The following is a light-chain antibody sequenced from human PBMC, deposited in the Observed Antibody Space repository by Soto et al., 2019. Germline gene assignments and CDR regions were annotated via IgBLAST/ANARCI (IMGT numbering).Light chain of an antibody. CDR3: QQFYSIPWT. V-gene: IGKV4-1*01. J-gene: IGKJ1*01. CDR1: QSVLYRSKNMNY. Sequence: DNVMTQSPDSLAVSLDERATINCKSSQSVLYRSKNMNYFAWYQQKPGQPPKLLIHWASTRGSGVPDRFSGSGSGTDFTLTISSLQAEDVAIYYCQQFYSIPWTLGQGTKVDIK. CDR2: WAS.